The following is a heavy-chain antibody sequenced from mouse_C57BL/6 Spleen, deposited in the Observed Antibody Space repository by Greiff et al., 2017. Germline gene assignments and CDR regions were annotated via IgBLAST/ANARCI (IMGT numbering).Heavy chain of an antibody. CDR1: GYTFTGYW. CDR2: ILPGSGST. V-gene: IGHV1-9*01. Sequence: VQRVESGAELMKPGASVKLSCKATGYTFTGYWIEWVKQRPGHGLEWIGEILPGSGSTNYNEKFKGKATFTADTSSTTAYMQLSSLTTEDSAIYYCARFYYGNYGGGYYAMDYWGQGTSVTVSS. CDR3: ARFYYGNYGGGYYAMDY. D-gene: IGHD2-1*01. J-gene: IGHJ4*01.